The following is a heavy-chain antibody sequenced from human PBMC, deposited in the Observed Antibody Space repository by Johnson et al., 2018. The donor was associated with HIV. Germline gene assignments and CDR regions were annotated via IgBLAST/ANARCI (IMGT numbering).Heavy chain of an antibody. J-gene: IGHJ3*02. Sequence: VESGGGVVQPGRSLRLSCAGSGFTFSSYAFHWVRQAPAKGLEWVAAISYDGSDEYHADSVKGRFTISRDSSKNTLYLEMNTLRPEDTAMYYCARANYYHNWGQGTMVTVSS. D-gene: IGHD3-10*01. CDR2: ISYDGSDE. CDR3: ARANYYHN. CDR1: GFTFSSYA. V-gene: IGHV3-30*04.